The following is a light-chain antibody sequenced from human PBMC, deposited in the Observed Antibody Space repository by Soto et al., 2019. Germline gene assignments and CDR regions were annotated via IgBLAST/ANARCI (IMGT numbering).Light chain of an antibody. V-gene: IGKV3-20*01. CDR2: GAS. CDR3: QQYGSSPRVYT. CDR1: QSVSSSY. Sequence: EIVLTQSPGTLSLPPGERATLSCRASQSVSSSYLAWYQQKPGQAPRLLIYGASSSATGTPDRFSGSGSGTDFTHTISRLEPEDFAVYYCQQYGSSPRVYTFGQGTKLEIK. J-gene: IGKJ2*01.